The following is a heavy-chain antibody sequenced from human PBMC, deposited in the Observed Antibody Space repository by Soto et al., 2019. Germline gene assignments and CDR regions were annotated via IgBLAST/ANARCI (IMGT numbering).Heavy chain of an antibody. CDR1: GFTFGSYA. J-gene: IGHJ4*02. Sequence: GGSLRLSCTGSGFTFGSYALSWVRQAPGKGLEWVGVIRSEANGGTTGYAASVKGRITISRDDSKSIAYMEINSLQTEDTAVYYCTRYYYESSGYYVYWGQGALVTVSS. CDR2: IRSEANGGTT. CDR3: TRYYYESSGYYVY. V-gene: IGHV3-49*04. D-gene: IGHD3-22*01.